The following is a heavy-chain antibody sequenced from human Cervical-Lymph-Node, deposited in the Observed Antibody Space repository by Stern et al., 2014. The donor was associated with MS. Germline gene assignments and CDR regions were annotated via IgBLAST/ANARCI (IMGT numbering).Heavy chain of an antibody. Sequence: VQMVESGAEVKKPGDSVKVSCKASGYTFTSYQMHWVRQAPGQGLEWMGKINPRGGGTSYAQKFQGRVTMTRDASTSTVYMELSSLRSEDTAVYYCARRGYTYGFDYWGQGTLVTVSS. CDR2: INPRGGGT. J-gene: IGHJ4*02. D-gene: IGHD5-18*01. V-gene: IGHV1-46*03. CDR1: GYTFTSYQ. CDR3: ARRGYTYGFDY.